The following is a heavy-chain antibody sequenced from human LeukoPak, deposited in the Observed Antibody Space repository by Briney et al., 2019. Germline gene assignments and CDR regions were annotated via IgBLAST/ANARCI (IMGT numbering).Heavy chain of an antibody. V-gene: IGHV4-4*02. J-gene: IGHJ6*02. CDR1: GGSISSSNW. CDR3: ARVPRLGYYYYGMDV. D-gene: IGHD6-19*01. Sequence: SETLSLTCAVSGGSISSSNWWSWVRQPPGKGLEWIGEIYHSGSTNYNPSLESRVTISVDKSKNQFSLKLSSVTAADTAVYYCARVPRLGYYYYGMDVWGQGTTVTVSS. CDR2: IYHSGST.